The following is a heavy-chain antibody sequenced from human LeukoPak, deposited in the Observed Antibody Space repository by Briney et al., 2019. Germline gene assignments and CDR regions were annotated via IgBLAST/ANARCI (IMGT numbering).Heavy chain of an antibody. Sequence: GASVKVSCTASGYTFTSYGISWVRQAPGQGLEWMGWISAYNGNTNYAQKLQGRVTMTTDTSTSTAYMELRSLRSDDTAVYYCARRVVVPAAPPNYYYYGMDVWGQGTTVTVSS. CDR3: ARRVVVPAAPPNYYYYGMDV. D-gene: IGHD2-2*01. CDR2: ISAYNGNT. J-gene: IGHJ6*02. V-gene: IGHV1-18*01. CDR1: GYTFTSYG.